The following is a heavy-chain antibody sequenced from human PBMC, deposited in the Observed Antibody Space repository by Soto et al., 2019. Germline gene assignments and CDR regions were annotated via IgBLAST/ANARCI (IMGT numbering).Heavy chain of an antibody. D-gene: IGHD2-21*02. J-gene: IGHJ6*02. CDR2: MYNTGST. V-gene: IGHV4-59*01. CDR3: ARDLWGYCGTDCYPLDV. CDR1: GGSISSYY. Sequence: PSETLSLTCTVSGGSISSYYWSWIRQPPGKGLVWIGYMYNTGSTVYNPSLKSRVTISVDTSKNQFSLKLNAVTAADTAVYYCARDLWGYCGTDCYPLDVWGQGTTVTVSS.